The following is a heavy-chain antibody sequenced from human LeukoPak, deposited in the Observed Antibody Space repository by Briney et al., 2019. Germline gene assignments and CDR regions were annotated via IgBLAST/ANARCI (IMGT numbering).Heavy chain of an antibody. CDR3: ARGRSITLLRGVAMSDGFNI. CDR1: GFTFSNYG. CDR2: TDTSGRYV. Sequence: GGSLRLSCAASGFTFSNYGMNWVRQAPGKGLEWVSFTDTSGRYVYYGDSVKGRFTISRDNAKNLLFLQMNGLRAEDTALYYCARGRSITLLRGVAMSDGFNIWGQGAMVAVSS. J-gene: IGHJ3*02. V-gene: IGHV3-21*06. D-gene: IGHD3-10*01.